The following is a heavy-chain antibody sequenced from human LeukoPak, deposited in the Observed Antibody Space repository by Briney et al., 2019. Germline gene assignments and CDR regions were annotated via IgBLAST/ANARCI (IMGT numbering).Heavy chain of an antibody. J-gene: IGHJ3*02. Sequence: SETLSLTCTVSGGSISSGGYYWSWIRQPPGKGLEWIGYIYHSGSTYYNPSLKSRVTISVDRSKNQFSLKLSSVTAADTAVYYCARALVPAAIAFDIWGQGTMVTVSS. CDR3: ARALVPAAIAFDI. CDR1: GGSISSGGYY. V-gene: IGHV4-30-2*01. D-gene: IGHD2-2*01. CDR2: IYHSGST.